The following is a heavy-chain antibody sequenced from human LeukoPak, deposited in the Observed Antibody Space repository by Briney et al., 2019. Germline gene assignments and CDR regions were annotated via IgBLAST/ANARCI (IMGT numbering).Heavy chain of an antibody. Sequence: PGRSLRLSCAASGFTFDDYAMHWVRQAPGKGLEWVSGISWSGGSICYADSVKGRFTISRDNAKHSLYLQMNSLRAEDTAVYYCARESPDYDILTGLPVYYYGMDVWGEGTTVTLSS. CDR1: GFTFDDYA. CDR2: ISWSGGSI. CDR3: ARESPDYDILTGLPVYYYGMDV. D-gene: IGHD3-9*01. J-gene: IGHJ6*04. V-gene: IGHV3-9*01.